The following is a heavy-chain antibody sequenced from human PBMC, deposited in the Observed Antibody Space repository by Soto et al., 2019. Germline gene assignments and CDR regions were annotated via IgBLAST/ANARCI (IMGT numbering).Heavy chain of an antibody. J-gene: IGHJ4*02. D-gene: IGHD1-26*01. CDR1: GFAFTSYA. V-gene: IGHV3-23*01. Sequence: GGSLRLSCAASGFAFTSYAMTWVRQGPGKGLEWVSSIGTRTGDLLYADPMRGRFTISRDNSRNTLYLQMNSLTTEDTAIYYCAKRSPSGTYYFDYWGQGTLVTVSS. CDR3: AKRSPSGTYYFDY. CDR2: IGTRTGDL.